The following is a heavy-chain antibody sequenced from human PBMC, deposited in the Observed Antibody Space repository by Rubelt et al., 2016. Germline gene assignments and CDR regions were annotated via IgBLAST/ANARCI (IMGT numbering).Heavy chain of an antibody. CDR2: INSDGSTT. CDR1: GFSFSALW. CDR3: ARDNSNYVVSYNWFDA. D-gene: IGHD4-11*01. Sequence: GGGLVQPGGSLRLSCAASGFSFSALWMHWVRQTPGKGLVWVSRINSDGSTTSYADSVKGRFTISRDDAKNTLYLQMNSLRAEDTAVYYCARDNSNYVVSYNWFDAWGQGTLVTVSS. V-gene: IGHV3-74*01. J-gene: IGHJ5*02.